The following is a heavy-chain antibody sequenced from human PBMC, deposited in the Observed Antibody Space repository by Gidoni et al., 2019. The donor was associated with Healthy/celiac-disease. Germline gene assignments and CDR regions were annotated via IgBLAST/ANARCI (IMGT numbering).Heavy chain of an antibody. CDR3: ARAAKGAFDI. Sequence: EVQLVESGGGLVQPGGSLRLSCAASGFTFSIYWMSWVRQAPGKGLEWVANIKQDGSEKYYVDSVKGRFTISRDNAKNSLYLQMNSLRAEDTAVYYCARAAKGAFDIWGQGTMVTVSS. V-gene: IGHV3-7*01. CDR2: IKQDGSEK. J-gene: IGHJ3*02. CDR1: GFTFSIYW.